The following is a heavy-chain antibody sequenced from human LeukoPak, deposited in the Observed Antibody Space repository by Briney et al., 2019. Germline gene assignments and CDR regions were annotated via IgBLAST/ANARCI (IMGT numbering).Heavy chain of an antibody. V-gene: IGHV1-2*02. CDR2: INPNSGGT. CDR3: AREGRGWAFDI. CDR1: GYTFTSYG. J-gene: IGHJ3*02. D-gene: IGHD2-15*01. Sequence: ASVKVSCKASGYTFTSYGISWVRQAPGQGLEWMGWINPNSGGTNYAQKFQGRVTMARDTSISTAYMELSRLRSDDTAVYYCAREGRGWAFDIWGQGTMVTVSS.